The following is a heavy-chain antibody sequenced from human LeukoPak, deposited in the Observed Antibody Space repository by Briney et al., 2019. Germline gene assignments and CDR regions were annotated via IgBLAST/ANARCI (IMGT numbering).Heavy chain of an antibody. CDR1: GFTFSSYG. V-gene: IGHV3-30*02. D-gene: IGHD6-13*01. J-gene: IGHJ3*02. Sequence: GGSLRLSCAASGFTFSSYGMHWVRRAPGKGLEWVAFIRYDGSNKYYADSVKGRFTISRDNSKNTLYLQMNSLRAEDTAVYYCAKIIWRFQQLATGDAFDIWGQGTMVTVSS. CDR2: IRYDGSNK. CDR3: AKIIWRFQQLATGDAFDI.